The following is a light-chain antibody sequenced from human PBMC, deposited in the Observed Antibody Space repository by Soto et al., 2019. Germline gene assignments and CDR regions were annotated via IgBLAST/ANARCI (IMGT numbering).Light chain of an antibody. CDR3: QQRNMWPIT. J-gene: IGKJ5*01. Sequence: EVVLTQSPFTLSLAPVEIHTLSCRASQSFRGLLAWYQQKPGQAPRLLIYDAYNRATGIPPRFSGSGSGTDFTLTISSLEPEDSAVYYCQQRNMWPITFGQGTRLE. CDR2: DAY. CDR1: QSFRGL. V-gene: IGKV3-11*01.